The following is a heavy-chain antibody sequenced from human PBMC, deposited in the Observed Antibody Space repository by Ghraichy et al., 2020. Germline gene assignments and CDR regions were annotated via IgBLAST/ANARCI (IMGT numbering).Heavy chain of an antibody. Sequence: ESLNISCTVSGGSVSSGSYYWSWIRQPPGKGLEWIGYIYYSGSTNYNPSLKSRVTISVDTSKNQFSLKLSSVTAADTAVYYCARLIAAAGTPLYYYYMDVWGKGTTVTVSS. D-gene: IGHD6-13*01. CDR2: IYYSGST. CDR1: GGSVSSGSYY. J-gene: IGHJ6*03. V-gene: IGHV4-61*01. CDR3: ARLIAAAGTPLYYYYMDV.